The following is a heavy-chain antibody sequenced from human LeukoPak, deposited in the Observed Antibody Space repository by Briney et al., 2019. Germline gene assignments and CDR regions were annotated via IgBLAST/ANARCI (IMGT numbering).Heavy chain of an antibody. CDR1: GFTFSDYY. CDR2: ISSSGSTI. CDR3: ARDDCSGGSCCLDY. V-gene: IGHV3-11*01. J-gene: IGHJ4*02. Sequence: GSLRLSCAASGFTFSDYYMSWIRQAPGKGLEWVSYISSSGSTIYYADSEKGRFTISRDNAKNSLYLQMNSLRAEDTAVYYCARDDCSGGSCCLDYWGQGTLVTVSS. D-gene: IGHD2-15*01.